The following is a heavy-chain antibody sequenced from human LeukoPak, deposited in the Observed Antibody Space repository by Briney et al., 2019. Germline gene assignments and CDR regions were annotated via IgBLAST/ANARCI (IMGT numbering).Heavy chain of an antibody. CDR2: ISGSGGST. V-gene: IGHV3-23*01. D-gene: IGHD3-22*01. CDR1: GFTFSSYA. J-gene: IGHJ4*02. Sequence: GGSLRLSCVASGFTFSSYAMSWVRQAPGKGLEWVSAISGSGGSTYYADSVKGLFTISRDNSKNTLYLQMNSLRAEDTAVYYCARTDSSGYYYLFDYWVQGTLVTVSS. CDR3: ARTDSSGYYYLFDY.